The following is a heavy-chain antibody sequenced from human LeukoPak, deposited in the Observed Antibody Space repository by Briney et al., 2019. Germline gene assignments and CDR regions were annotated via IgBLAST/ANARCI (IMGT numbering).Heavy chain of an antibody. D-gene: IGHD6-13*01. CDR2: INHSGST. J-gene: IGHJ5*02. V-gene: IGHV4-34*01. Sequence: PSETLSLTCAVYGGSFSGYYWSWIRQPPGKGLEWIGEINHSGSTNYNPSLKSRVTISVDTSKNQFSLKLSSVTAADTAVYYCARRIAAAGWFDPWGQGTLVTVSS. CDR1: GGSFSGYY. CDR3: ARRIAAAGWFDP.